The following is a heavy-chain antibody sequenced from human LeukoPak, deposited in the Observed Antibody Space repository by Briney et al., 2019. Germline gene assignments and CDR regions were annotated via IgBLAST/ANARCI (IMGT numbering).Heavy chain of an antibody. CDR2: TSGSSSYS. V-gene: IGHV3-21*01. D-gene: IGHD3-10*01. CDR3: ARDGYYGSGMLPKGHLWFDY. J-gene: IGHJ4*02. CDR1: AFTFSSYS. Sequence: PAGTLRLSCAASAFTFSSYSMNWDRQAPGNGLQGVSTTSGSSSYSCYADSVKGRITTSRDNAKNSLYLQMNSLRAEDTAVYYSARDGYYGSGMLPKGHLWFDYWGQGTLVTVSS.